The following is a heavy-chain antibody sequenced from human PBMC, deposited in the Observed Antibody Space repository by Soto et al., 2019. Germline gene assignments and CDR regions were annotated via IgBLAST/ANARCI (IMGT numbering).Heavy chain of an antibody. J-gene: IGHJ3*02. CDR1: GYPVTAYY. V-gene: IGHV1-2*02. CDR3: ARGGGVGVAGSAAFDM. CDR2: INPATGAA. Sequence: QLHLVQSGAVVKKPGASVTVSCSASGYPVTAYYMHWVRQAPGRGLEWMGGINPATGAAKYTQTFTGRVTMTRDTSTNTVFMELGGLRSEDTAVFSCARGGGVGVAGSAAFDMWGQGTLVTVSS. D-gene: IGHD3-3*01.